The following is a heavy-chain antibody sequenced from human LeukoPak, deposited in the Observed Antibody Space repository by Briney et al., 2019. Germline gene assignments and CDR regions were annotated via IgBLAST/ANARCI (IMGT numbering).Heavy chain of an antibody. V-gene: IGHV4-61*01. CDR2: VHSSGSS. J-gene: IGHJ4*02. D-gene: IGHD4-17*01. CDR3: ARDHYGANDG. CDR1: GGSVTSGINY. Sequence: SETLSLTCTVSGGSVTSGINYWTWIRHPPGKGLEWIGYVHSSGSSNYNPSLKSRVTISVDTSKNQFALKLKSVTAADTAVYYCARDHYGANDGWGQGTLVIVSS.